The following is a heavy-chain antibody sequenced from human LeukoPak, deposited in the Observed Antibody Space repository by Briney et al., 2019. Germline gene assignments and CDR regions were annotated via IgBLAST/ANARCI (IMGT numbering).Heavy chain of an antibody. CDR1: GCTFSSYA. Sequence: SVKVSCKASGCTFSSYAISWVRQAPGQGLEWMGGIIPIFGTANYAQKVQGRVTITADESTSTAYMELSSLRSEDTAVYYCATYYYDSSGYYYPRDYWGQGTLVTVSS. J-gene: IGHJ4*02. CDR2: IIPIFGTA. D-gene: IGHD3-22*01. V-gene: IGHV1-69*13. CDR3: ATYYYDSSGYYYPRDY.